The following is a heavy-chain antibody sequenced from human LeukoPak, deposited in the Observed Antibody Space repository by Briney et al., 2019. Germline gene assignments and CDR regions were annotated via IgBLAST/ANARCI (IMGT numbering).Heavy chain of an antibody. CDR2: ITSGSTYV. J-gene: IGHJ4*02. Sequence: GGSLRLSCAASGFTFSTYNMNWVRQAPGRGLEWVSSITSGSTYVFYTDSVKGRFTISRDNAKNSLYLQMNSLRVEDTAVYYCARDASRYCSGGNCYSGLLGYFDYWGQGTLVTVSS. V-gene: IGHV3-21*01. CDR3: ARDASRYCSGGNCYSGLLGYFDY. D-gene: IGHD2-15*01. CDR1: GFTFSTYN.